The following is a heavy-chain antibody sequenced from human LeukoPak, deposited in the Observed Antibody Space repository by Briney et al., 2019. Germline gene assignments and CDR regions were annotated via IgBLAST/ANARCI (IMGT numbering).Heavy chain of an antibody. CDR1: GLTFSSYE. CDR2: ISSSGSTI. D-gene: IGHD3-22*01. Sequence: GVSLRLSCAASGLTFSSYEMNWVRQAPGKGLEWVLYISSSGSTIYYADSVKGRFTIPRDNAKNSLYLQMNSLRAEDTAVYYCARGLRYYDSSGYPEYFQHWGQGTLVTVSS. CDR3: ARGLRYYDSSGYPEYFQH. V-gene: IGHV3-48*03. J-gene: IGHJ1*01.